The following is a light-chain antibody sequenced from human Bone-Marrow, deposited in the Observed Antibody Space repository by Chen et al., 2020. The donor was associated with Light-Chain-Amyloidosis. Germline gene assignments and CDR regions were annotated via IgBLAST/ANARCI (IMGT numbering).Light chain of an antibody. CDR3: SSYSITNTLV. Sequence: QSALTQPASVSGSPGQSITISCTGTSSDVGGDNHVSWYQQHPDNAPKLMIYEVTTRPSWVPDRFSGSKSDNTASLSISGLQTEDEADYCCSSYSITNTLVFGSGTRVTVL. V-gene: IGLV2-14*01. CDR2: EVT. J-gene: IGLJ1*01. CDR1: SSDVGGDNH.